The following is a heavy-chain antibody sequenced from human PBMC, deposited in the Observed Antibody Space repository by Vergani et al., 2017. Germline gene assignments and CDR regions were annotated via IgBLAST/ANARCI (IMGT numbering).Heavy chain of an antibody. CDR1: GGSISSYY. J-gene: IGHJ6*02. V-gene: IGHV4-59*01. Sequence: QVQLQESGPGLVKPSETLSLTCTVSGGSISSYYWRWIRQPPGKGLEWIGYIYYSGSTNYNPSLKSRVTISVDTSKNQFSLKLSSVTAADTAVYYCARSGYSSSWYPNYYYYGMDVWGQGTTVTVSS. CDR3: ARSGYSSSWYPNYYYYGMDV. CDR2: IYYSGST. D-gene: IGHD6-13*01.